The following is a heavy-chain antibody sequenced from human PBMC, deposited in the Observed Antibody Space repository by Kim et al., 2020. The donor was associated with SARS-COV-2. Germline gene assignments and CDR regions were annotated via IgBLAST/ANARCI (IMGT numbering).Heavy chain of an antibody. CDR3: ARAHRRAAAVRKNWFDP. CDR2: INHSGST. D-gene: IGHD6-13*01. CDR1: GGSFSGYY. J-gene: IGHJ5*02. Sequence: SETLSLTCAVYGGSFSGYYWSWIRQPPGKGLEWIGEINHSGSTNYNPSLKSRVTISVDTSKNQFSLKLSSVTAADTAVYYCARAHRRAAAVRKNWFDPWGQGTLVTVSS. V-gene: IGHV4-34*01.